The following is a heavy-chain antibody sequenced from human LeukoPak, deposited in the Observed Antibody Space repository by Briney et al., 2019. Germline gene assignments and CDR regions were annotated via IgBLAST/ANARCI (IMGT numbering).Heavy chain of an antibody. CDR3: ASTGDSGYLDAFDI. D-gene: IGHD3-22*01. J-gene: IGHJ3*02. V-gene: IGHV4-31*03. CDR1: GGSISSDNYY. Sequence: SETLSLICTVSGGSISSDNYYWSWIRQHPGKGLEWIGYIYYSGSTYYNPSLKSRVTISLDTSKNQFSLKLSSVTAADTAVYYCASTGDSGYLDAFDIWGQGTMVTVSS. CDR2: IYYSGST.